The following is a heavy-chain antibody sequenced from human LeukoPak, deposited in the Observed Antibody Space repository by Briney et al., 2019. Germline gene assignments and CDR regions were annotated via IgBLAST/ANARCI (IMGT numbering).Heavy chain of an antibody. D-gene: IGHD1-1*01. Sequence: GGSLRLSCAASGFNFDIYWMSWVRQAPGKGLEWVANIKQDGSDNYHVDSVRGRFTISRDNSKNTLYLQMYSLRAEDTAVYYCAKVEGASKASVYWGQGALVTVSS. CDR2: IKQDGSDN. CDR3: AKVEGASKASVY. J-gene: IGHJ4*02. V-gene: IGHV3-7*03. CDR1: GFNFDIYW.